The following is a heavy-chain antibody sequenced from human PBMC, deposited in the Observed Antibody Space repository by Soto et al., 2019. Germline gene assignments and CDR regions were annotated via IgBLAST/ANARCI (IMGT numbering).Heavy chain of an antibody. J-gene: IGHJ6*02. D-gene: IGHD2-8*01. V-gene: IGHV5-51*01. Sequence: GESLKISCQGSGYRFSSYWLAWVRQMPGKGLEWMGIIYPGDSDTIYSPSFQGQVTFSVDKSTSTAYLQWSSLKASDTAMYYCARQGSNGAYYYYGMDVWGQGTTVTVSS. CDR2: IYPGDSDT. CDR1: GYRFSSYW. CDR3: ARQGSNGAYYYYGMDV.